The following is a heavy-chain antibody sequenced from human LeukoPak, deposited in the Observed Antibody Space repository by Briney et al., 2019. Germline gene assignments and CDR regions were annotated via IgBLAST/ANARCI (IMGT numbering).Heavy chain of an antibody. CDR2: MNTDGSST. CDR3: ARAITGTRAYDY. CDR1: GFTFSSYW. J-gene: IGHJ4*02. D-gene: IGHD1-7*01. V-gene: IGHV3-74*01. Sequence: SGVSLRLSCAASGFTFSSYWMHWVRQAPGKGLVWVSRMNTDGSSTSYADSVKGRFTISRDNAKNTLYLQMNSLRAEDTAVYYCARAITGTRAYDYWGQGTLVTVSS.